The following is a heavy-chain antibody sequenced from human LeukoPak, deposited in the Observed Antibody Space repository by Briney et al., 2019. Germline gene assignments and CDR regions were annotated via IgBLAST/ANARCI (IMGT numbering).Heavy chain of an antibody. CDR2: ISSSSSTV. CDR1: GFTFSNYN. CDR3: ARVRYPLDY. V-gene: IGHV3-48*04. J-gene: IGHJ4*02. D-gene: IGHD2-15*01. Sequence: PGGSLRLSCAASGFTFSNYNMNWVRQAPGKGLEWISYISSSSSTVYYADSVKGRFTISRDNAKNSLYLQMNSLRAEDTAVYYCARVRYPLDYWGQGTLVTVSS.